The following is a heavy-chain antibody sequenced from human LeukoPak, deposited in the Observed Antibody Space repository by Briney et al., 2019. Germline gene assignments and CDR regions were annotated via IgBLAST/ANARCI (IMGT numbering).Heavy chain of an antibody. CDR1: GFTFSSYG. Sequence: GGSLRLSCAASGFTFSSYGMHWVRQAPGKGLEWVAVIWYDGSNKYYADSVKGRFTISRDNSKNTLYLQMTSLRAEDTAVYYCARRVRGVMIIDYWGQGTLVTVSS. CDR2: IWYDGSNK. J-gene: IGHJ4*02. D-gene: IGHD3-10*01. V-gene: IGHV3-33*01. CDR3: ARRVRGVMIIDY.